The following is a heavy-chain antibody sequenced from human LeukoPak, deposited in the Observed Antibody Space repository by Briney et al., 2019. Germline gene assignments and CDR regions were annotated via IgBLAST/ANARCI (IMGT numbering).Heavy chain of an antibody. J-gene: IGHJ4*02. CDR3: AREAYGDYEYYFDY. Sequence: PGGSLRLSCAASGFTFDDYGMSWVRQAPGKGLEWVSGINWNGGSTGYAASVQGRFTISSDNAKNSLYLQMNSLRAEDTALYYCAREAYGDYEYYFDYWGQGTLVTVSS. CDR1: GFTFDDYG. V-gene: IGHV3-20*04. D-gene: IGHD4-17*01. CDR2: INWNGGST.